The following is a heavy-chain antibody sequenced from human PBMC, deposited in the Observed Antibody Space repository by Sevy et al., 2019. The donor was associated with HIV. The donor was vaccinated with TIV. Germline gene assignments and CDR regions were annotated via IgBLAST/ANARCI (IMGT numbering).Heavy chain of an antibody. Sequence: GGYLRLSCAASGFTFSNYGMHWVRQAPGKGLEWVALIRFDASTKYYKDSVKGRFTVSRDNAKNILYLQMNSLRPEDTXVYDCAKDLTGRYSSSSGDFDYWGQGTLITVS. D-gene: IGHD6-6*01. CDR2: IRFDASTK. V-gene: IGHV3-30*02. CDR1: GFTFSNYG. J-gene: IGHJ4*02. CDR3: AKDLTGRYSSSSGDFDY.